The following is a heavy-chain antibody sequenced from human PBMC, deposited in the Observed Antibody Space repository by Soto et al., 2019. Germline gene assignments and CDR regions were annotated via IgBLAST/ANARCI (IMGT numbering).Heavy chain of an antibody. CDR1: GYTFTAFW. J-gene: IGHJ6*02. D-gene: IGHD1-1*01. Sequence: PGESLKISYQASGYTFTAFWITWVRQMPGKGLEWMATIDPSGSYTNYSLSFQGHVTISADKSIGSAYLQWNSLEASDSAMYYCARLSTGSCSETTCQLYTGMDVWGQGTTVTVSS. CDR2: IDPSGSYT. CDR3: ARLSTGSCSETTCQLYTGMDV. V-gene: IGHV5-10-1*01.